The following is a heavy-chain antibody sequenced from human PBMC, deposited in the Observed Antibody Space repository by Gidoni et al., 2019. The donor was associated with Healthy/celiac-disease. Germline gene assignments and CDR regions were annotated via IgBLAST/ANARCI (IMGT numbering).Heavy chain of an antibody. Sequence: QVQLVQSGAEVKTPGASVKVSCKASGYTFTRYSMDWVRQAPGQGLEWMRWIHPNSDGTNYAQKFQGRVTMTRDTSISTAYMELSRLRSDDTAVYYWARDPNSSSSVPEYYFDYWGQGTLVTVSS. J-gene: IGHJ4*02. CDR1: GYTFTRYS. V-gene: IGHV1-2*02. CDR3: ARDPNSSSSVPEYYFDY. D-gene: IGHD6-6*01. CDR2: IHPNSDGT.